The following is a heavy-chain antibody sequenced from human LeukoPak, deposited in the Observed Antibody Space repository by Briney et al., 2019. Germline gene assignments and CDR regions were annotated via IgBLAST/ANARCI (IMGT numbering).Heavy chain of an antibody. CDR1: GGSISSHY. Sequence: SETLSLTCTVSGGSISSHYWSWIRQPPGKGLEWIGYIYYSGSTNYNPSLKSRVTISVDTSKNQFSLKLSSVTAADTAVYYCARRKGYSYGFDYWGQGTQVTVSS. J-gene: IGHJ4*02. CDR2: IYYSGST. D-gene: IGHD5-18*01. CDR3: ARRKGYSYGFDY. V-gene: IGHV4-59*11.